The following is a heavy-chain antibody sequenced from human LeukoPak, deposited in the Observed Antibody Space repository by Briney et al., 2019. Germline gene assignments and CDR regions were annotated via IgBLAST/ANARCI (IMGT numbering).Heavy chain of an antibody. CDR3: ARGVTSPLDAFDI. J-gene: IGHJ3*02. V-gene: IGHV4-39*07. CDR2: IYYSGTT. D-gene: IGHD1-26*01. Sequence: PSETLSLTCTVSGGSISSSRYYWGWIRQPPGKGLEGIGRIYYSGTTYYNPSLKGRVTISVDTSKNQLSLKLSSVTAADTAVYYCARGVTSPLDAFDIWGQGTMVTVSS. CDR1: GGSISSSRYY.